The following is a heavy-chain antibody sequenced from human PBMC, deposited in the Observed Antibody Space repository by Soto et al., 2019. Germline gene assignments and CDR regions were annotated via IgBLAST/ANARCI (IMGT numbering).Heavy chain of an antibody. CDR1: GGSISSYY. CDR3: VRDGTKTLRDWFDP. V-gene: IGHV4-4*07. J-gene: IGHJ5*02. Sequence: SETLSLTCTLSGGSISSYYWSWIRKSAGKGLEWIGRIYATGTADYNPSLKSRVMMSVDTSKKQFSLKLRSVTAADTAVYYCVRDGTKTLRDWFDPWGQGTLVTVSS. CDR2: IYATGTA. D-gene: IGHD1-1*01.